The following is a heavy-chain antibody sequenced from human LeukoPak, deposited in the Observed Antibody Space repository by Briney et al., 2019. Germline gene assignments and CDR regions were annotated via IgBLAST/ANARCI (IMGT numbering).Heavy chain of an antibody. CDR1: GGSISSSGYN. D-gene: IGHD1-14*01. CDR3: AREIVGGFNPGAY. Sequence: PPETLSLICTVSGGSISSSGYNWDWIRQPPGKGLEWIGEIHRSGSTNYNPSLQSRVTISIDRSKNQIALELSSVTAADTAVYYCAREIVGGFNPGAYWGQGTLVTVSS. CDR2: IHRSGST. V-gene: IGHV4-39*06. J-gene: IGHJ4*02.